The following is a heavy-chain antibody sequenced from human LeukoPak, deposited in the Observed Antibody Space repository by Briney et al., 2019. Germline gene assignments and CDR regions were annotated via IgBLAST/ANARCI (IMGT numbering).Heavy chain of an antibody. CDR1: GFTFSTYW. CDR3: ARGTYGLRIDNWFDP. CDR2: INTDGSRT. Sequence: GGSLRLSCAASGFTFSTYWMHWVRQAPGKGLVWVSRINTDGSRTDSVEGRFTISRDNAKNTLYLQMNSLRAEDTAVYYCARGTYGLRIDNWFDPWGQGTLVTVSS. D-gene: IGHD1-26*01. J-gene: IGHJ5*02. V-gene: IGHV3-74*01.